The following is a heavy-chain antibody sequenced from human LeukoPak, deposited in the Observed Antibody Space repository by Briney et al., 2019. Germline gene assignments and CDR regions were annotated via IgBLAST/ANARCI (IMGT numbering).Heavy chain of an antibody. CDR3: ARGRRLIPQNSTHYYYYMDV. CDR1: GGSISSYY. D-gene: IGHD2/OR15-2a*01. CDR2: IYYSGST. J-gene: IGHJ6*03. Sequence: SETLSLTCTVSGGSISSYYWSWIRQPPGKGLEWIGYIYYSGSTNYNPSLKSRVTISVDTSKNQFSLKLSSVTAADTAVYYCARGRRLIPQNSTHYYYYMDVWGKGTTVTISS. V-gene: IGHV4-59*01.